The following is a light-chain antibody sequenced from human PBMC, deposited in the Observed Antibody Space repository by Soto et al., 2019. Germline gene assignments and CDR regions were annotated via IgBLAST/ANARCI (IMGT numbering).Light chain of an antibody. Sequence: QSALTQPASVSGSPGQSITISCTGTSSDVGGYNYISWYQQHPGKAPKFIIYDVRNRPSGVSNRFSGSRSGNTASLTISGXXXXXXXXXYCSSYTSSSTVIFGGGTKLTV. J-gene: IGLJ2*01. CDR2: DVR. CDR1: SSDVGGYNY. V-gene: IGLV2-14*03. CDR3: SSYTSSSTVI.